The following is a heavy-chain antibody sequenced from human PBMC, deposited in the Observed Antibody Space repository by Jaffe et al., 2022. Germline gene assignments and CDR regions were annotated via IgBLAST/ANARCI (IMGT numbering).Heavy chain of an antibody. CDR2: IKSKTDGGTT. CDR3: TTPRPKDCSSTSCKPTYYFDY. V-gene: IGHV3-15*01. Sequence: EVQLVESGGGLVKPGGSLRLSCAASGFTFSNAWMSWVRQAPGKGLEWVGRIKSKTDGGTTDYAAPVKGRFTISRDDSKNTLYLQMNSLKTEDTAVYYCTTPRPKDCSSTSCKPTYYFDYWGQGTLVTVSS. J-gene: IGHJ4*02. D-gene: IGHD2-2*01. CDR1: GFTFSNAW.